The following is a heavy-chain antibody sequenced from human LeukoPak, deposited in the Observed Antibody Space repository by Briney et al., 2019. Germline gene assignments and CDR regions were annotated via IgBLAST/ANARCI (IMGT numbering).Heavy chain of an antibody. J-gene: IGHJ4*02. CDR1: GFTFSSYG. V-gene: IGHV3-33*06. CDR3: AKGRSACSGGSCYSGAGTIFDY. Sequence: PGGSLRLSCAASGFTFSSYGMHWVRQAPGKGLEWVAVILSDGSKEFYTDSVKGRFTISRDNSKNTLYLQMNSLRAEDTAVYYCAKGRSACSGGSCYSGAGTIFDYWGQGTLVTVSS. D-gene: IGHD2-15*01. CDR2: ILSDGSKE.